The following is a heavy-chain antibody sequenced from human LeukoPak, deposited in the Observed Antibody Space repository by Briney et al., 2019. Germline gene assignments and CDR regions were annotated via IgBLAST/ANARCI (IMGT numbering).Heavy chain of an antibody. V-gene: IGHV4-4*02. CDR2: IYHSRST. D-gene: IGHD1-1*01. J-gene: IGHJ4*02. CDR1: GGSISSSNW. Sequence: SETLSLTCAVSGGSISSSNWWSWVRQPPAKGLEWIGEIYHSRSTNYNPSPKSRVTISVDKSKNHVSLKLSSVAAADTSEYYCARAAARYGNYFDYWGQGTLVTVSS. CDR3: ARAAARYGNYFDY.